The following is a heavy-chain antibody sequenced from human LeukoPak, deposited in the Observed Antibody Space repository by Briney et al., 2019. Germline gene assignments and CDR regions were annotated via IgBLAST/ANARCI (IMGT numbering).Heavy chain of an antibody. CDR1: GGTFSSYA. J-gene: IGHJ4*02. D-gene: IGHD6-13*01. Sequence: ASVKASCKASGGTFSSYAISWVRQAPGQGLEWMGRIIPILGIANYAQKFQGRVTITADKSTSTAYMELSSLRSEDTAVYYCARVTRIAAAGTEWLYYFDYWGQGTLVTVSS. CDR2: IIPILGIA. CDR3: ARVTRIAAAGTEWLYYFDY. V-gene: IGHV1-69*04.